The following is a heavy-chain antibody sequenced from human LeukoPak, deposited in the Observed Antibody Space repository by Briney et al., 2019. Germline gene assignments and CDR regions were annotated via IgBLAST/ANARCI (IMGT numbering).Heavy chain of an antibody. J-gene: IGHJ4*02. D-gene: IGHD3-10*01. CDR2: IIPILGIA. Sequence: GASVKVSCKASGGTFSSYAISWVRQAPGQGLEWMGRIIPILGIANYAQKFQGRVTITADKSTSTAYMELSSLRSEDTAVYYCARITMVRGVSLDYWGQGTLVTVSS. CDR1: GGTFSSYA. CDR3: ARITMVRGVSLDY. V-gene: IGHV1-69*04.